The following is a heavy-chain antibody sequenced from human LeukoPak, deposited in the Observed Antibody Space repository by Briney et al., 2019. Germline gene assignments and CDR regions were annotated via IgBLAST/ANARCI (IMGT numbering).Heavy chain of an antibody. CDR2: ISSSSSYI. CDR1: GFTFSSYS. D-gene: IGHD6-19*01. Sequence: GGSLRLSCAASGFTFSSYSMNWVRQAPGKGLEWVSSISSSSSYIYYADSVKGRFTISRDNAKNSLYLQMNSLRAEDTAVYYCAGDRLKSSGWLLPFDIWGQGTMVTVSS. J-gene: IGHJ3*02. CDR3: AGDRLKSSGWLLPFDI. V-gene: IGHV3-21*01.